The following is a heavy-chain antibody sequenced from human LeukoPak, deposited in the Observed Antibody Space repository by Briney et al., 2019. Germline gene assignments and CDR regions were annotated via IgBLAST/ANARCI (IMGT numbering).Heavy chain of an antibody. V-gene: IGHV4-59*01. CDR2: IYYTGSI. Sequence: SETLSLTCTVSGGSISRDYWSWIRQPPGKGLEWIGYIYYTGSINYNPSLKSRVTISVDTSKNQFSLKLSSVTAADTAVYYCARGSREGSSWHGGYFDLWGRGTLVTVSS. CDR1: GGSISRDY. CDR3: ARGSREGSSWHGGYFDL. D-gene: IGHD6-13*01. J-gene: IGHJ2*01.